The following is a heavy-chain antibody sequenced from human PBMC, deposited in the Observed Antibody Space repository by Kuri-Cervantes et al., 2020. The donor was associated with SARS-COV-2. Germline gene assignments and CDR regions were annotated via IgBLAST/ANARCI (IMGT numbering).Heavy chain of an antibody. CDR2: ISSSSSTI. J-gene: IGHJ3*02. D-gene: IGHD2-2*01. V-gene: IGHV3-48*02. CDR1: GFTFSSYS. Sequence: GESLKISCAASGFTFSSYSMNWVRQAPGKGLEWVSYISSSSSTIYYADSVKGRFTISRDNAKNSLYLQMNSLRDEDTAVYYCAVGYCSSTSCYGSAFDIWGQGTMVTVSS. CDR3: AVGYCSSTSCYGSAFDI.